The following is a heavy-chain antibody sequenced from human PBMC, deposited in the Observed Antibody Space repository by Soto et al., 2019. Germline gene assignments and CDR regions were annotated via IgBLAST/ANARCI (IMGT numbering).Heavy chain of an antibody. Sequence: LSLTCNVSGDSISSGRYYWSWIRQHPEKGLEWIGYIYYSGTAQYSPSFKSRITMSVDTSKSQFSLKMTSLTAADTAIYYCARLHGYCISSSCHGHYAMDVWGQGTTVTAP. V-gene: IGHV4-31*03. J-gene: IGHJ6*02. CDR2: IYYSGTA. CDR1: GDSISSGRYY. CDR3: ARLHGYCISSSCHGHYAMDV. D-gene: IGHD2-2*01.